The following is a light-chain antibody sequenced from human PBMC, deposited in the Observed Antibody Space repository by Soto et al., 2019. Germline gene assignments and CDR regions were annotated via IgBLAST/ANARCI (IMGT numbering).Light chain of an antibody. CDR2: AAS. V-gene: IGKV3-15*01. J-gene: IGKJ4*01. CDR1: QSIRRN. CDR3: QQYNSYSPLT. Sequence: EIVMTHSPATLSVSPCERATLSFCASQSIRRNLAWYQQKPGQAPRLLIYAASTRATDIPARFSGSGSGTEFTLTISSLQPDDYATYYCQQYNSYSPLTFGGGTKVDIK.